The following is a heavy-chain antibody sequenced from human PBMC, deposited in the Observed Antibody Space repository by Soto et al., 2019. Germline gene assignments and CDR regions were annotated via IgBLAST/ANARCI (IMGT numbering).Heavy chain of an antibody. CDR1: GFISSTYA. D-gene: IGHD5-18*01. Sequence: EVQLLESGGGWVQPGGSLRLSGVASGFISSTYAMSWVRRFPGKGLEWVSGIGGSEPNTHYADSVKGRFTISRDNSKNTLFLQMNSLRAEDTAEYYCAKDRGGLVDTGTLDVWGQGTTVTVSS. J-gene: IGHJ6*02. CDR2: IGGSEPNT. CDR3: AKDRGGLVDTGTLDV. V-gene: IGHV3-23*01.